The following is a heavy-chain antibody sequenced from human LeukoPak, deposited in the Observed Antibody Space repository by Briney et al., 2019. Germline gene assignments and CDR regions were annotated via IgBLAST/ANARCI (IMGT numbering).Heavy chain of an antibody. CDR3: ASAPVTGSGIY. Sequence: IPSETLSLTCTVSGGYISSYYCNWIRQPPGKGLEWNGYISYSGSTNHNPSLTSRLTISVDTSKNQFSLNLSSVTEADTAVYYCASAPVTGSGIYWGQGTLVTVSS. J-gene: IGHJ4*02. CDR1: GGYISSYY. V-gene: IGHV4-59*01. CDR2: ISYSGST. D-gene: IGHD6-19*01.